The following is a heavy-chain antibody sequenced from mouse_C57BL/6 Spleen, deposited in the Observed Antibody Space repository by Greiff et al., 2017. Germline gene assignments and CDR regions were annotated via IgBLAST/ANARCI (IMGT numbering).Heavy chain of an antibody. J-gene: IGHJ3*01. D-gene: IGHD4-1*01. Sequence: DVKLVESGPGLVKPSQSLSLTCSVTGYSITSGYYWNWIRQFPGNKLEWMGYISYDGSNNYNPSLKNRISITRDTSKNQFFLKLNSVTTEDTATYYCAREELGFAYWGQGTLVTVSA. CDR2: ISYDGSN. CDR3: AREELGFAY. V-gene: IGHV3-6*01. CDR1: GYSITSGYY.